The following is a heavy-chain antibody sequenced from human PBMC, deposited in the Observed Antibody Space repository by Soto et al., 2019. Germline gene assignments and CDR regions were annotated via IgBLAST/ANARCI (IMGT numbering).Heavy chain of an antibody. CDR1: GFIFKMYW. CDR3: TRGPRPISTVTGAY. V-gene: IGHV3-74*01. J-gene: IGHJ4*02. D-gene: IGHD2-21*02. Sequence: EVQLVESGGGLVPPGGSVRLSCAASGFIFKMYWMHWVRQSPGKGLLWISRIYNDGTYSDYAASGRGRFTISRDNVNVTMYLQINNLRAEAPGLSYCTRGPRPISTVTGAYWGQGTQVTFSA. CDR2: IYNDGTYS.